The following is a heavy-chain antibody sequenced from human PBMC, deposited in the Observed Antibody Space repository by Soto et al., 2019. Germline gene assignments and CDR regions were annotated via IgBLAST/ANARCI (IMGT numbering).Heavy chain of an antibody. D-gene: IGHD3-10*01. CDR3: ARDRLDYYGSGSYYNANYGMDV. Sequence: QVQLVESGGGVVQPGRSLRLSCAASGFTFSSYGMHWVRQAPGKGLEWVAVIWYDGSNKYYADSVKGRFTISRDNSKNTLYLKMNSLRAEDTAVYYCARDRLDYYGSGSYYNANYGMDVWGQGTTVTVSS. CDR1: GFTFSSYG. J-gene: IGHJ6*02. CDR2: IWYDGSNK. V-gene: IGHV3-33*01.